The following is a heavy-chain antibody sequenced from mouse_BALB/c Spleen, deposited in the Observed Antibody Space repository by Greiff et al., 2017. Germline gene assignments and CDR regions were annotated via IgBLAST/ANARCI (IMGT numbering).Heavy chain of an antibody. CDR3: ARSGHYGSRAMDY. V-gene: IGHV1-7*01. D-gene: IGHD1-1*01. J-gene: IGHJ4*01. Sequence: VQLQQSGAELAKPGASVKMSCKASGYTFTSYWMHWVKQRPGQGLEWIGYINPSTGYTEYNQKFKDKATLTADKSSSTAYMQLSSLTSEDSAVYYCARSGHYGSRAMDYWGQGTSVTVSS. CDR2: INPSTGYT. CDR1: GYTFTSYW.